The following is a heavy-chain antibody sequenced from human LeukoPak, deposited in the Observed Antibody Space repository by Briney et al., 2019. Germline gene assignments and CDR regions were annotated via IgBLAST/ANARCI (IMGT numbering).Heavy chain of an antibody. V-gene: IGHV1-46*01. CDR1: GYTFTSYY. J-gene: IGHJ4*02. D-gene: IGHD3-10*01. CDR2: INPSGGST. CDR3: ARVASSGNDYDY. Sequence: GASVKVSCKASGYTFTSYYMHWVRQAPGQGFEWMGIINPSGGSTSYAQKFQGRVTMTRDTSTSTVYMELSSLRSEDTAVYYCARVASSGNDYDYWGQGTLVTVSS.